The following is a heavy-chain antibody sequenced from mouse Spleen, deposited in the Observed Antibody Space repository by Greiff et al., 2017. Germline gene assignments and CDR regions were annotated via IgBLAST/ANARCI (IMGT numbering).Heavy chain of an antibody. CDR2: ISSGSSTI. V-gene: IGHV5-17*01. CDR3: ARDGYYPYYYAMDY. D-gene: IGHD2-3*01. CDR1: GFTFSDYG. J-gene: IGHJ4*01. Sequence: EVQGVESGGGLVKPGGSLKLSCAASGFTFSDYGMHWVRQAPEKGLEWVAYISSGSSTIYYADTVKGRFTISRDNAKNTRFLQMTSLRSEDTAMYDCARDGYYPYYYAMDYWGQGTSVTVSS.